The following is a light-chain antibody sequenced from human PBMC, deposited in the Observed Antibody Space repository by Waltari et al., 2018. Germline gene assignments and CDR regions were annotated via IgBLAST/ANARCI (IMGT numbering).Light chain of an antibody. J-gene: IGLJ3*02. CDR3: NSYAGSSSWV. Sequence: QSALTHPASVSGSPGQSITISCTGTSSDVGFYNYVSWYQQHPGKAPKLMIYDVSERPSGVSNRFSGSKSGNTASRTISGLQAEDEADYYCNSYAGSSSWVFGGGTKLTVL. CDR2: DVS. CDR1: SSDVGFYNY. V-gene: IGLV2-14*01.